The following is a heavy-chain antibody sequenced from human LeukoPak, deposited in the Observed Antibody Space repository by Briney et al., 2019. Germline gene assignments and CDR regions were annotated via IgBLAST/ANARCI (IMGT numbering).Heavy chain of an antibody. Sequence: PGGSLRLSCAVSGFTFSSYAMSWVRQAPGKGLEWVSAISGSGGSTYYADSVKGRFTISRDNSKNTLYLQMNSLRAEDTAVYYCAKAYSSGWYGHLDYWGQGTLVTVSS. D-gene: IGHD6-19*01. CDR3: AKAYSSGWYGHLDY. CDR2: ISGSGGST. J-gene: IGHJ4*02. CDR1: GFTFSSYA. V-gene: IGHV3-23*01.